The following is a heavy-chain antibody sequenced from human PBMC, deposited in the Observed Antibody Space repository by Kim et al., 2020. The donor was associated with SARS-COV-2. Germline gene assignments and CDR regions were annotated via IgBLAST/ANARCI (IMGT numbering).Heavy chain of an antibody. V-gene: IGHV3-9*01. D-gene: IGHD2-2*02. J-gene: IGHJ5*01. CDR1: GFTFGDYA. CDR3: AKAYCSSTNCYIVS. CDR2: ISWNSGSI. Sequence: GGSLRLSCAASGFTFGDYAMHWVRQAPGKGLEWVSGISWNSGSIDYADSVMGRFTISRDNAKNSLYLQMNSLRAEDTALYYCAKAYCSSTNCYIVSWGQGTRVTVSS.